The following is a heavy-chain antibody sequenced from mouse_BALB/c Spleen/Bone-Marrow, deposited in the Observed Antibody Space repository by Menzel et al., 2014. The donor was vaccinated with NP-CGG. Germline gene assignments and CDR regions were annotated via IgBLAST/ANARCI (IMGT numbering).Heavy chain of an antibody. CDR1: GFNIXDTY. CDR2: IDPANGNT. Sequence: SGAELVKPGASVKLSCTASGFNIXDTYMHWVKQRPEQGLEWIGRIDPANGNTNYDPRFQGKATITADTSSNTAYLQLSSLTSEDTAVYYCARYGGRYYAMDYWGQGTSVTVSS. V-gene: IGHV14-3*02. CDR3: ARYGGRYYAMDY. D-gene: IGHD1-1*01. J-gene: IGHJ4*01.